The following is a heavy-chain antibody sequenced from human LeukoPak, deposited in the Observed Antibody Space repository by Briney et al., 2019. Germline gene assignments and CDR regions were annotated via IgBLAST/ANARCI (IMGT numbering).Heavy chain of an antibody. CDR3: AKFYRGAVAADY. Sequence: GGSLGLSCAASGFTFSSYGMHWVRQAPGKGLEWVAVISYDGSNKYYADSVKGRFTISRDNSKNTLYLQMNSLRAEDTAVYYCAKFYRGAVAADYWGQGTLVTVSS. CDR1: GFTFSSYG. J-gene: IGHJ4*02. CDR2: ISYDGSNK. V-gene: IGHV3-30*18. D-gene: IGHD6-19*01.